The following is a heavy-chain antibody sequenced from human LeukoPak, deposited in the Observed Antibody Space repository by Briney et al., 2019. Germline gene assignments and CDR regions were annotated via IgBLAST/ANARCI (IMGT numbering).Heavy chain of an antibody. CDR1: GFTFSSYA. CDR3: ARVLSGATTINYYYYYMDV. J-gene: IGHJ6*03. Sequence: GGSLRLSCAASGFTFSSYAMSWVRQAPGKGLEWVSAISGSGGSTYYADSVKGRFTISRDNSKNTLYLQMNSLRAEDTAVYYCARVLSGATTINYYYYYMDVWGKGTTVTVSS. CDR2: ISGSGGST. V-gene: IGHV3-23*01. D-gene: IGHD1-26*01.